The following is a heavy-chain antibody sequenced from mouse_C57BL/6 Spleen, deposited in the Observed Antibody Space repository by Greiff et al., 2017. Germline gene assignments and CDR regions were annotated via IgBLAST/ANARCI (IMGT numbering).Heavy chain of an antibody. V-gene: IGHV1-52*01. CDR3: ARYGDGSYGWFDY. CDR1: GYTFTSYW. J-gene: IGHJ3*01. Sequence: VQLQQPGAELVRPGSSVKLSCKASGYTFTSYWMHWVKQRPIQGLEWIGNIDPSDSETHYNQKFKDKATLTVDKSSSTAYMRLSSLTSEDSAVYYCARYGDGSYGWFDYWGQGTLVTVSA. D-gene: IGHD2-3*01. CDR2: IDPSDSET.